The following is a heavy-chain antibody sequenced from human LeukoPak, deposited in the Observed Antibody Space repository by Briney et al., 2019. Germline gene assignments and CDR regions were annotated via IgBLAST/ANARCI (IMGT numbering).Heavy chain of an antibody. CDR1: GFTFSSYS. CDR2: ISSSSTYI. V-gene: IGHV3-21*01. CDR3: ARDGLQGPFDY. D-gene: IGHD4-11*01. J-gene: IGHJ4*02. Sequence: GGSLRLSCAASGFTFSSYSMNWVRQAPGKGLEWVSSISSSSTYIYYADSVKGRFTISRDNAKNSLYLQMNSLRAEDTAVYYCARDGLQGPFDYWGQGTLVTVSS.